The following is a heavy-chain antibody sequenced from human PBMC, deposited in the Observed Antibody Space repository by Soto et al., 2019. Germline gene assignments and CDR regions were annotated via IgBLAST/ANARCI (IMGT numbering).Heavy chain of an antibody. Sequence: SETLSLTCAVSGVSIKTYYWSWIRKPAGKGLEWIGRIYTTGSANHNPSLKIRVTMSVDTSKNQVSLKLTSVTAADAGVYYCARDDYYDSNNWFDPWGQGILVTVSS. V-gene: IGHV4-4*07. CDR2: IYTTGSA. CDR3: ARDDYYDSNNWFDP. J-gene: IGHJ5*02. D-gene: IGHD3-9*01. CDR1: GVSIKTYY.